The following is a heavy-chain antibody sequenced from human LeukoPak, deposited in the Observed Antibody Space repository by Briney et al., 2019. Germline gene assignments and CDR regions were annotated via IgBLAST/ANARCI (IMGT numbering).Heavy chain of an antibody. CDR3: ARPPG. Sequence: GGSLRLSCAASGFAVSSNHMNWVRQAPGKGLEWVAIISDDGNNKGYADSVKGRFTISRDNSKDTLSLQMNSLRAEDTAVYYCARPPGWGQGTLVTVSS. CDR2: ISDDGNNK. J-gene: IGHJ4*02. D-gene: IGHD2-2*01. V-gene: IGHV3-30*01. CDR1: GFAVSSNH.